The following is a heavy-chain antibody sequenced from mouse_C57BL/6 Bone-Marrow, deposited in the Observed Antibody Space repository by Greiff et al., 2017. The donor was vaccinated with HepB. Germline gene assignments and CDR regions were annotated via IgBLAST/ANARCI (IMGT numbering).Heavy chain of an antibody. D-gene: IGHD2-5*01. Sequence: VQVVESGAELVRPGTSVKVSCKASGYAFTNYLIEWVKQRPGQGLEWIGVIDPGSGGTNYNEKFKGKATLTEDKSSSTAYMQLSSLTSEDSAVYFCARRGYYSNYHWYFDVWGTGTTVTVSS. V-gene: IGHV1-54*01. CDR3: ARRGYYSNYHWYFDV. J-gene: IGHJ1*03. CDR2: IDPGSGGT. CDR1: GYAFTNYL.